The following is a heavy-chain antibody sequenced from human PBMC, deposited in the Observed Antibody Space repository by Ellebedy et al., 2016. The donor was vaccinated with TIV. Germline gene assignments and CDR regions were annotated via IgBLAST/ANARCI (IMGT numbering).Heavy chain of an antibody. V-gene: IGHV2-5*01. Sequence: SGPTLVKPTQTLTLTCTLSGFSLNTSGVGVGWIRQTPGKALEWLSPTYWNDDKRYNPSLKSRLTITQDASRNQVVFTLTNLGPEDTATYYCAHRMKVGATTAFDFWGQGTLVTVSS. CDR1: GFSLNTSGVG. CDR3: AHRMKVGATTAFDF. CDR2: TYWNDDK. D-gene: IGHD4/OR15-4a*01. J-gene: IGHJ4*02.